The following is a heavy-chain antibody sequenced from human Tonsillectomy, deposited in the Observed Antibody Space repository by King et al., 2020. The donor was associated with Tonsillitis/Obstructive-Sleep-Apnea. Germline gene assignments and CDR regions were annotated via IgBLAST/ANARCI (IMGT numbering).Heavy chain of an antibody. J-gene: IGHJ5*02. CDR3: ARGVARIFGVVDP. CDR1: GFTFSSYA. D-gene: IGHD3-3*01. CDR2: ISYDENYK. V-gene: IGHV3-30*01. Sequence: VQLVESGGGVVQPGKSLRLSCAASGFTFSSYAMHWVRQAPGKGLEWVAVISYDENYKYYADSVKGRFTISRDNSKNILYLQMNSLRAEDSAVYYCARGVARIFGVVDPWGQGTLVTVSS.